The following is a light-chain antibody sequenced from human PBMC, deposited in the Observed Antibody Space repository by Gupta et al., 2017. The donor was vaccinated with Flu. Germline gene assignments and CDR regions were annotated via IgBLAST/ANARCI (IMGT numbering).Light chain of an antibody. V-gene: IGKV1-33*01. CDR2: EAS. J-gene: IGKJ2*01. CDR3: QQYEAVPYT. CDR1: QAINNH. Sequence: VQITQSPSSLSASVGDRVTLTCQASQAINNHLNWYQQKPGKAPSLLIYEASSVHTGDPSRFSGSVSGTQFTLTIHSLQPDDFATYYCQQYEAVPYTFGRGTKLE.